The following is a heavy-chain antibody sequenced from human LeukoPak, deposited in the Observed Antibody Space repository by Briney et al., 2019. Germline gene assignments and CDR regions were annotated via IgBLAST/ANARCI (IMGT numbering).Heavy chain of an antibody. Sequence: GGSLRLSCAASGFTFSSYAMSWVRQAPGKGLEWVSAIGGSGGSTYYADSVKGRFTISRDNSKNTLYLQMNSLRAEDTALYYCARALLRGRWLQLTGAFDIWGQGTMVTVSS. V-gene: IGHV3-23*01. CDR1: GFTFSSYA. CDR3: ARALLRGRWLQLTGAFDI. CDR2: IGGSGGST. D-gene: IGHD5-24*01. J-gene: IGHJ3*02.